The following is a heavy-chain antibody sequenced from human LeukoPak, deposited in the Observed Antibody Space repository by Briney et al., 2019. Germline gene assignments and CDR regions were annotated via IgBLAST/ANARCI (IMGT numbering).Heavy chain of an antibody. D-gene: IGHD3-22*01. CDR3: ARADDSSGYYPYYFDY. Sequence: PSETLSLTCTVSGGYISTDYWSWIRQPPGKGLEWIGYIYHSGSTYYNPSLKSRVTISVDRSKNQFSLKLSSVTAADTAVYYCARADDSSGYYPYYFDYWGQGTLVTVSS. CDR2: IYHSGST. V-gene: IGHV4-30-2*01. CDR1: GGYISTDY. J-gene: IGHJ4*02.